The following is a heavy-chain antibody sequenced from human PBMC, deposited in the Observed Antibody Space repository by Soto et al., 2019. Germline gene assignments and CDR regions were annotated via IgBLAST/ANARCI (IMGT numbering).Heavy chain of an antibody. Sequence: QVQLVQSGAEVKKPGSSVKVSCKASGGTFSSYAISWVRQAPGQGLEWMGGIIPISGTANYAQKFQGRVTITADESTSRAYIELSSLRYEDTAVYYCARSQGSSTSLDIYYYYYYGMDVWGQGTTVTVSS. J-gene: IGHJ6*02. CDR3: ARSQGSSTSLDIYYYYYYGMDV. V-gene: IGHV1-69*01. D-gene: IGHD2-2*01. CDR2: IIPISGTA. CDR1: GGTFSSYA.